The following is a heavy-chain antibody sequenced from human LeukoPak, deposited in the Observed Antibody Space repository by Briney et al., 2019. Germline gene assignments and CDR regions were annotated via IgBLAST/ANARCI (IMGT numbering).Heavy chain of an antibody. J-gene: IGHJ5*02. V-gene: IGHV1-69*13. CDR3: ARDHLSSGWYNWFDP. CDR2: IIPIFGTA. Sequence: SVTVSCTASGGTFSSYAISWVRQAPGQGLEWMGGIIPIFGTANYAQKFQGRVTITADESTSTAYMELSSLRSEDTAVYYCARDHLSSGWYNWFDPWGQGTLVTVSS. CDR1: GGTFSSYA. D-gene: IGHD6-19*01.